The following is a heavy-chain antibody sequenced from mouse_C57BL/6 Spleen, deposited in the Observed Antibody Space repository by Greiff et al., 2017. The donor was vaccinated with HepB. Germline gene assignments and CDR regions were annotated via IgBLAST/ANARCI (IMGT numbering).Heavy chain of an antibody. V-gene: IGHV1-42*01. Sequence: VHVKQSGPELVKPGASVKISCKASGYSFTGYYMNWVKQSPEKSLEWIGEINPSTGGTTYNQKFKAKATLTVDKSSSTAYMQLKSLTSEDSAVYYCARDGNYRHWYFDVWGTGTTVTVSS. J-gene: IGHJ1*03. CDR1: GYSFTGYY. CDR3: ARDGNYRHWYFDV. D-gene: IGHD2-1*01. CDR2: INPSTGGT.